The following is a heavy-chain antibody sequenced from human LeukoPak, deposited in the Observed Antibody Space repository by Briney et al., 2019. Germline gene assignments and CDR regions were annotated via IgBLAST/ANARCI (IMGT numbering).Heavy chain of an antibody. V-gene: IGHV3-33*01. Sequence: GGSLRLSCAASGFTFSSYGMHWVRQAPGKGLEWVAVICYDGSNKYYADSVKGRFTISRDNSKNTLYLQMNSLRAEDTAVYYCARAGLHPHYGNYFDYWGQGTLVTVSS. CDR1: GFTFSSYG. CDR3: ARAGLHPHYGNYFDY. D-gene: IGHD4-17*01. CDR2: ICYDGSNK. J-gene: IGHJ4*02.